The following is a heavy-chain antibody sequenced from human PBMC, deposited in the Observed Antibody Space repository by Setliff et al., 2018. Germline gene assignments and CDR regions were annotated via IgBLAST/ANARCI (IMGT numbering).Heavy chain of an antibody. CDR3: FGAGTCSY. J-gene: IGHJ4*02. V-gene: IGHV3-21*01. D-gene: IGHD3-10*01. Sequence: PGGSLRLSCAASGFTFSTYSVNWVRQAPGRGLEWVSSISSSSSYIFYAESLKGRFTISRDNAKNSLSLQMNNLRTEDTAVYYCFGAGTCSYWGQGTQVTVSS. CDR1: GFTFSTYS. CDR2: ISSSSSYI.